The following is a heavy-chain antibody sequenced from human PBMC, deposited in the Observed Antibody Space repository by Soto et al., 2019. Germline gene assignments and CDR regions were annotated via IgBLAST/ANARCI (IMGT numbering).Heavy chain of an antibody. CDR3: ARSVGAGYNWFDP. J-gene: IGHJ5*02. D-gene: IGHD2-15*01. CDR2: IYHSGSP. V-gene: IGHV4-4*02. CDR1: GDSISSNYW. Sequence: LSETLSLTCAVSGDSISSNYWWTWVRQSPGKGLEWIGEIYHSGSPNYIPSLKSRVTISIDKSKNQFSLKLTSVTAADTAVYFCARSVGAGYNWFDPWGQGTLVTVSS.